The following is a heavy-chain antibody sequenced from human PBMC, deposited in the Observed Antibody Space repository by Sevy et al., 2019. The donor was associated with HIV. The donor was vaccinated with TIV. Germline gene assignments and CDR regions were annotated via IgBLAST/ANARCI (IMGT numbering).Heavy chain of an antibody. CDR1: GYTFTSYD. Sequence: ASVKVSCKASGYTFTSYDINWVRQATGQGLEWMGWMNPNSGNTGYVQKFQGRVTMTRNTSISTAYMELSSLRSEDTAVYYCARGRGTPGGYYYYMDVWGKGTTVTVSS. CDR2: MNPNSGNT. CDR3: ARGRGTPGGYYYYMDV. D-gene: IGHD1-1*01. J-gene: IGHJ6*03. V-gene: IGHV1-8*01.